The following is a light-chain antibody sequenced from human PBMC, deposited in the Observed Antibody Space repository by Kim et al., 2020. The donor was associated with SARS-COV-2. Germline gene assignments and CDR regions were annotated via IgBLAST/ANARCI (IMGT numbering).Light chain of an antibody. CDR1: KLGNKY. V-gene: IGLV3-1*01. Sequence: SPGQTGGITCSGHKLGNKYVSWYHQKPGQSPVLVIYQDTKRPSGIPERFSGSNSGNTATLTISGIQTMDEGDYYCQAWDSSTNVVFGGGTKVTV. CDR2: QDT. J-gene: IGLJ3*02. CDR3: QAWDSSTNVV.